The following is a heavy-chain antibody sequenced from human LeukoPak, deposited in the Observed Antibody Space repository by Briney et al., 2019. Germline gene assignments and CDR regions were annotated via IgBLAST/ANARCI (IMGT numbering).Heavy chain of an antibody. CDR1: GFTFNNAW. J-gene: IGHJ4*02. Sequence: GGSLRLSCAASGFTFNNAWMSWVRQAPGKRLEWVGRLKSKTDGGTTDYAAPVKGRFTISRDDSRNTLYLQMNSLKTDDTAVYYCATGIQVVAATKLFDYWGQGTLVTVSS. D-gene: IGHD2-15*01. CDR2: LKSKTDGGTT. V-gene: IGHV3-15*01. CDR3: ATGIQVVAATKLFDY.